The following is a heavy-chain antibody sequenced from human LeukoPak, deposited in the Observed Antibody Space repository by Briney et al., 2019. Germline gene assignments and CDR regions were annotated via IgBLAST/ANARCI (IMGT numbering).Heavy chain of an antibody. CDR1: GFTFSSYA. Sequence: GGSLRLSCAASGFTFSSYAMHWVRQAPGKGLEWVAVISYDGSNKYYADSVKGRFTISRDNSKNTLYLQMNSLRAEDTAVYYCARTNLPTVTTWSDYYYGMDVWGQGTTVTVSS. CDR2: ISYDGSNK. CDR3: ARTNLPTVTTWSDYYYGMDV. V-gene: IGHV3-30-3*01. J-gene: IGHJ6*02. D-gene: IGHD4-17*01.